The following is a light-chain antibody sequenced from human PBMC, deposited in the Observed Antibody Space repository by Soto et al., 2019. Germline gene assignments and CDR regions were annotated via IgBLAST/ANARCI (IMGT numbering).Light chain of an antibody. CDR3: QSYDSSLSGSV. CDR2: GYD. V-gene: IGLV1-40*01. CDR1: SSNIGAGYD. Sequence: QSVLTQPPSVSGAPGQRVTISCTGSSSNIGAGYDVHWYHQLPGTAPKLLIYGYDNRPSGVPDRFSGSKSGTSASLAITGLQAEDEADYYCQSYDSSLSGSVFGGGTKLTVL. J-gene: IGLJ3*02.